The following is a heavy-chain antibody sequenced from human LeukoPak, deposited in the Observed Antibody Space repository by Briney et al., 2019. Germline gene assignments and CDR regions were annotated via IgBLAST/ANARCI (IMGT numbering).Heavy chain of an antibody. CDR1: GGSISSYY. CDR2: IYNSGST. J-gene: IGHJ4*02. Sequence: SETLSLTCTVPGGSISSYYWSWIRQPPEKELEWIGYIYNSGSTNYNPSLKSRVTMSIDTSKNQFSLKLRSVTAADTAVYYCAREGYCRSTSCHTLSDYWGQGTLVTVSS. CDR3: AREGYCRSTSCHTLSDY. D-gene: IGHD2-2*02. V-gene: IGHV4-59*12.